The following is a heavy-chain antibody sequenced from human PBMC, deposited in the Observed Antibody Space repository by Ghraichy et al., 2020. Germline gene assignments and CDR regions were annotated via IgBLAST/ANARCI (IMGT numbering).Heavy chain of an antibody. D-gene: IGHD4-17*01. J-gene: IGHJ3*02. CDR1: GGSISSSSYY. CDR2: IYYSGSN. CDR3: ACKQYLLRLIYRDDAFDI. Sequence: SETLSLTCTVSGGSISSSSYYWGWIRQPPGKGLEWIGSIYYSGSNYYNPSLKSRVTISVDTSKNQFSLKLSSVTAADTAVYYCACKQYLLRLIYRDDAFDIWGQGTMVTVSS. V-gene: IGHV4-39*01.